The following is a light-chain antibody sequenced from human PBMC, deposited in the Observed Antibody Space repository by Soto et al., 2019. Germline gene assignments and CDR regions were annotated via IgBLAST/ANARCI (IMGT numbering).Light chain of an antibody. CDR3: QLTNILPYT. CDR2: AAS. J-gene: IGKJ2*01. V-gene: IGKV1D-12*01. CDR1: LGISSW. Sequence: DIQMTQSPSSVSASVGDRVTFTCRASLGISSWLAWYQQKPGKAPKLLIYAASTLQGAVPSRFSGRGSGTDFSLTISSLQPEDFATYYCQLTNILPYTFGQGTKLEIK.